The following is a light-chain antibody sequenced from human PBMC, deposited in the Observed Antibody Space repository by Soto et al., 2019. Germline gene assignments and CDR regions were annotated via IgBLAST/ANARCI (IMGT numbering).Light chain of an antibody. V-gene: IGKV3-15*01. CDR2: GAS. Sequence: EIVMTQSPATLSVSPGERATLSCRASQDIKTNLAWYQKKPGQAPSLLIYGASTRVAGFPASFSGSGSGTDFTLTTSSLQSEDVAVYYCQQYDSWPPEHTFGQGTKLEIK. CDR1: QDIKTN. J-gene: IGKJ2*01. CDR3: QQYDSWPPEHT.